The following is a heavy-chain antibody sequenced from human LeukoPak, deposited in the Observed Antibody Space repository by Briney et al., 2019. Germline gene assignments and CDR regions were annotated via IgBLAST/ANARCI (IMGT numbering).Heavy chain of an antibody. CDR1: GSTFTSYD. CDR3: ATAGGDPDAFDI. J-gene: IGHJ3*02. Sequence: ASVKVSCKASGSTFTSYDINWVRQATGQGLEWMGWMNPNSGNTGYAQKFQGRVTITRNTSISTAYMELSSLRSEDTAVYYCATAGGDPDAFDIWGQGTMVTVSS. D-gene: IGHD3-16*01. CDR2: MNPNSGNT. V-gene: IGHV1-8*03.